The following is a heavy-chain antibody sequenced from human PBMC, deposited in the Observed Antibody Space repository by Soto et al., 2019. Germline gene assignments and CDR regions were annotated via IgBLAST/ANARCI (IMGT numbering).Heavy chain of an antibody. J-gene: IGHJ5*02. D-gene: IGHD3-9*01. CDR2: IYYSGTT. Sequence: SATMCLTWTVAEGSLRSGSDYWSWIRQPPGKGLEWLGYIYYSGTTKYNPSLTSRVTLSVDMSKNQFSLKLNSVTAADSAVYFCARAASPYFDLLSAFDPWGQGVLVTVSS. CDR1: EGSLRSGSDY. CDR3: ARAASPYFDLLSAFDP. V-gene: IGHV4-61*01.